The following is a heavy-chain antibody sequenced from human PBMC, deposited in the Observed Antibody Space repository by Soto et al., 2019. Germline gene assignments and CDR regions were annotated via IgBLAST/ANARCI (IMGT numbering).Heavy chain of an antibody. D-gene: IGHD3-3*01. CDR1: GFTFSSYW. CDR3: ARVYTRFLEWLLYFDY. V-gene: IGHV3-7*01. Sequence: GGSLRLSCAASGFTFSSYWMSWVRQAPGKGLEWVANIKQDGSEKYYVDSVKGRFTISRDNAKNSLYLQMNSLRAEDTAVYYCARVYTRFLEWLLYFDYWGQGTLVTVSS. CDR2: IKQDGSEK. J-gene: IGHJ4*02.